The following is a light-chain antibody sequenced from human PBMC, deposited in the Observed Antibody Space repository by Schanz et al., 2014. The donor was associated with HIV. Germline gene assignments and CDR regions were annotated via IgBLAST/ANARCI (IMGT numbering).Light chain of an antibody. J-gene: IGLJ3*02. CDR3: ATWVDSLNSWV. CDR2: NSY. Sequence: QSVLTQPSSASGTPGQRVTISCSGSSSNIRFNAVDWFQQLPGTAPKLLIYNSYHRPSGVPDRFSGSSSDTSASLAIIGLQSEDEADYYCATWVDSLNSWVFGGGTKLTVL. CDR1: SSNIRFNA. V-gene: IGLV1-44*01.